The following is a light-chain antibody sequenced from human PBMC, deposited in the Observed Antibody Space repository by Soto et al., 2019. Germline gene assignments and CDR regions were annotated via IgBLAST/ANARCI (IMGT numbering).Light chain of an antibody. CDR2: EVN. CDR1: SSDIGAYDY. Sequence: QSLLTQPASLSGSPGQSITISCTGTSSDIGAYDYVSWFQQHPGKAPKLMISEVNNRPSGVSNRFSGSKSGNTAYLTTSGLQVEDEAEYFCFSFTTTRTHVLGTRTKVTVL. J-gene: IGLJ1*01. CDR3: FSFTTTRTHV. V-gene: IGLV2-14*01.